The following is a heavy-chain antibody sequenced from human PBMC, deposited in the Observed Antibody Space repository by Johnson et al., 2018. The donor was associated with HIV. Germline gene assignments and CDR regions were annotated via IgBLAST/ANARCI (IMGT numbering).Heavy chain of an antibody. Sequence: VQLVESGGGLVKPGGSLRLSCAASGFTFSDYYMSWIRQAPGKGLEWVSYISSSGSTIYYAGSVKGRFTISRDNAKNSLYLQMNSLRVEDTAVYYCARRIRDIVVVPAADDAFDIWGQGTMVTVSS. D-gene: IGHD2-2*01. CDR3: ARRIRDIVVVPAADDAFDI. J-gene: IGHJ3*02. CDR2: ISSSGSTI. V-gene: IGHV3-11*04. CDR1: GFTFSDYY.